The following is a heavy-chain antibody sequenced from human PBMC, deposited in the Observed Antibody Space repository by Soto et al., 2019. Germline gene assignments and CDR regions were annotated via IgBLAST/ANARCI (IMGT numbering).Heavy chain of an antibody. CDR1: GFTFSSYA. V-gene: IGHV3-30*04. D-gene: IGHD3-10*01. CDR3: ASSGEVEMATRDQPARENDAFDI. CDR2: ISYDGSNK. Sequence: GGSLRLSCAASGFTFSSYAMHWVRQAPGKGLEWVAVISYDGSNKYYADSVKGRFTISRDNSKNTLYLQMNSLRAEDTAVYYCASSGEVEMATRDQPARENDAFDIWGQGTMVTVSS. J-gene: IGHJ3*02.